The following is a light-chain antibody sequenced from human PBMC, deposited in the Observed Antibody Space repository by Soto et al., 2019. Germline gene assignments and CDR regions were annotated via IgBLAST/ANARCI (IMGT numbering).Light chain of an antibody. CDR3: SSYTSSSPRV. J-gene: IGLJ1*01. V-gene: IGLV2-14*01. CDR1: STDVGGYNY. Sequence: QSVLTQPASVSGSPGQSITISCTGSSTDVGGYNYVSWYQQHPGKAPKVMIYEVSNRPSGVSNRFSGSKSGNTASLTISGLQAEDEADYYCSSYTSSSPRVFGTGTKVTVL. CDR2: EVS.